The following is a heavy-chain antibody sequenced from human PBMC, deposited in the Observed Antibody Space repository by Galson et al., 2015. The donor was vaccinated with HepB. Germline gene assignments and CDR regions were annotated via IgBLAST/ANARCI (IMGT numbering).Heavy chain of an antibody. Sequence: SLRLSCAASGFTFSSYSMNWVRQAPGKGPEWVSSISSSSRSIYYADSVKGRFSVSRDNAKNSLYLQMSSLRAEGTAVYYCARDSTDFDYWGQGTLVTVSS. CDR2: ISSSSRSI. CDR1: GFTFSSYS. V-gene: IGHV3-21*01. D-gene: IGHD3-3*02. J-gene: IGHJ4*02. CDR3: ARDSTDFDY.